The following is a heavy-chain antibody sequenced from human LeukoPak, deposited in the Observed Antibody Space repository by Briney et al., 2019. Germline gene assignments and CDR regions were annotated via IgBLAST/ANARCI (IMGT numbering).Heavy chain of an antibody. CDR3: ARARTRIRFLEWLPFFDY. D-gene: IGHD3-3*01. Sequence: SETLSLTCTVSGGSISSSSYYWGWIRQPPGKGLEWIGSIYSGGSTYYSPSLKSRVTISVDTSKNQFSLKLSSVTAADTAVYYCARARTRIRFLEWLPFFDYWGQGTLVTVSS. V-gene: IGHV4-39*01. J-gene: IGHJ4*02. CDR2: IYSGGST. CDR1: GGSISSSSYY.